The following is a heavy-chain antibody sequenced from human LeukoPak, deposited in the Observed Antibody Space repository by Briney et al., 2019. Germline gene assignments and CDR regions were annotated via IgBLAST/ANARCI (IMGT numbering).Heavy chain of an antibody. CDR3: AAGGWYYYGMDV. V-gene: IGHV1-58*01. CDR2: IVVGSGNT. CDR1: GFTFTSSA. J-gene: IGHJ6*04. D-gene: IGHD6-19*01. Sequence: GTSVKVSCKASGFTFTSSAVQWVRQARGQRLELIGWIVVGSGNTNYAQKFQERVTITSDMSTSTASMELSSLRSEDTAMYYCAAGGWYYYGMDVWGKGTTVTVSS.